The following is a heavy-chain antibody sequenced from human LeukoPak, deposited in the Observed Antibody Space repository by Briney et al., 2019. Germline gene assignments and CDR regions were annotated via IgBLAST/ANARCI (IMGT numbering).Heavy chain of an antibody. D-gene: IGHD1-26*01. CDR3: AKDSGGTYFYYYYYMDV. CDR1: GFSFSTYA. J-gene: IGHJ6*03. V-gene: IGHV3-23*01. Sequence: PGGSLRLSCAASGFSFSTYARSWVRQAPGKGLEWVSAISAGGATIYYADSVKGRFTVSRDNSKNTLYLHMNSLRAEDTAIYYCAKDSGGTYFYYYYYMDVWGKGTTVTVSS. CDR2: ISAGGATI.